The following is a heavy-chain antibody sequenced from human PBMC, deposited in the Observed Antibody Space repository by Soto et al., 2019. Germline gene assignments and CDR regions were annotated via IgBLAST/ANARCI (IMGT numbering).Heavy chain of an antibody. V-gene: IGHV4-31*03. Sequence: PSETLSLTCTVSGGSISSGGYYWSWIRQHPGKGLEWIGYIYYSGSTYYNPSLKSRVTISVDTSKNQFSLKPSSVTAADTAVYYCASCTVPNGSGSYQIDYWGQGTLVTVSS. J-gene: IGHJ4*02. CDR2: IYYSGST. CDR1: GGSISSGGYY. D-gene: IGHD3-10*01. CDR3: ASCTVPNGSGSYQIDY.